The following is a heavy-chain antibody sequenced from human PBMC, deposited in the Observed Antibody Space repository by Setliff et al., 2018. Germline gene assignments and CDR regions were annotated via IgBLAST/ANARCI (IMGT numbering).Heavy chain of an antibody. CDR2: ISDRGST. V-gene: IGHV4-61*03. CDR1: GDSISSGINY. Sequence: SETLSLTCTVSGDSISSGINYWSWIRQTPGKGLQWIEYISDRGSTSYNPSLKSRVSISIYTSKTHFSQNLRSVTTTDTAVYYCARDFRGGLLAATHNYNFWSGVKDVWGKGTTVTVSS. D-gene: IGHD3-3*01. J-gene: IGHJ6*04. CDR3: ARDFRGGLLAATHNYNFWSGVKDV.